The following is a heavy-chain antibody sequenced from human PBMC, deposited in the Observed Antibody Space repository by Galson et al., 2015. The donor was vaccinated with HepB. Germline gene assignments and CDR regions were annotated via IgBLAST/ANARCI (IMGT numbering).Heavy chain of an antibody. J-gene: IGHJ6*02. CDR1: GFTFSGST. V-gene: IGHV3-73*01. D-gene: IGHD3-10*01. Sequence: CAASGFTFSGSTIHWVRQASGKGLEWVGRIRNKANSYATAYADSVKGRFTISRDNAKNTLYLYMNSLRVDDTALYYCARGGVLGGMDVWGQGTMVTVSS. CDR2: IRNKANSYAT. CDR3: ARGGVLGGMDV.